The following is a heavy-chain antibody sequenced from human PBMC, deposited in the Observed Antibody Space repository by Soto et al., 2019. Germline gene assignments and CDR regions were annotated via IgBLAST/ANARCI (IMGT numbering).Heavy chain of an antibody. V-gene: IGHV1-8*01. CDR2: MNPNSGNT. CDR1: GYTFTSFD. D-gene: IGHD2-15*01. CDR3: ARSSLSGGRIYYSGMDV. J-gene: IGHJ6*02. Sequence: QVQLVQSGAELKKPGASVKVSCKASGYTFTSFDINWVRQATGQGLEWMGWMNPNSGNTGYAQKSQGRVTMTRNTSITTAYMELSSLYSEDTAVYYCARSSLSGGRIYYSGMDVWGQGTTVTVSS.